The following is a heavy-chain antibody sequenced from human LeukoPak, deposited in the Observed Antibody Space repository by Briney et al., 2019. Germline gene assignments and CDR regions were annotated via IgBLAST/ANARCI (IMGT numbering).Heavy chain of an antibody. V-gene: IGHV3-23*01. D-gene: IGHD1-26*01. CDR3: ARVYSGGFPHLDY. Sequence: GGSLRLSCTASGFTFGSYAMNWVRQVPGKGLEWVSVISGSGTTYYSDSVKGRFTISRDNSKNTLYLQMNSLRAEDTAIYYCARVYSGGFPHLDYWGQGTLVTVSS. CDR1: GFTFGSYA. CDR2: ISGSGTT. J-gene: IGHJ4*02.